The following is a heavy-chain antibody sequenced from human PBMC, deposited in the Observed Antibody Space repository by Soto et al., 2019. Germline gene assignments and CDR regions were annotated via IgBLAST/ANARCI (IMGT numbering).Heavy chain of an antibody. CDR2: IYYSGST. V-gene: IGHV4-59*01. CDR3: ARVRVDFWSGPSPYYYYGMDV. CDR1: GGSISSYY. D-gene: IGHD3-3*01. Sequence: SETLSLTCTVSGGSISSYYWSWIRHPPGKGLEWIGYIYYSGSTNYNPSLKSRVTISVDTSKNQFSLKLSSVTAADTAVYYCARVRVDFWSGPSPYYYYGMDVWGQGTTVTVSS. J-gene: IGHJ6*02.